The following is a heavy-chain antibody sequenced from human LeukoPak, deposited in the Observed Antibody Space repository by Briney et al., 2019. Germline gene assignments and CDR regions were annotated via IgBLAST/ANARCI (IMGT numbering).Heavy chain of an antibody. V-gene: IGHV3-23*01. CDR3: AKRSLSGTWYFDL. D-gene: IGHD3-3*01. Sequence: GGSLRLSCAASGFTYSRYAMSWVRQAPGKGLEWVSSISDNGAGTFYADTVKGRFTISRDNSDKTLYLQMNSLRAEDTAVYYCAKRSLSGTWYFDLWGRGTLVIVSS. J-gene: IGHJ2*01. CDR2: ISDNGAGT. CDR1: GFTYSRYA.